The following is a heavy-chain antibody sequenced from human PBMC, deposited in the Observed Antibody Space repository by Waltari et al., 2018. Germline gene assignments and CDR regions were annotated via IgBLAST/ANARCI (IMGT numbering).Heavy chain of an antibody. V-gene: IGHV4-30-4*08. D-gene: IGHD6-13*01. CDR3: ARADVGIAAAHIDY. CDR2: ISYSGST. J-gene: IGHJ4*02. Sequence: QVQLQESGPGLVKPSQNLSLPCTVPGGSISRGDYFWTWIRQPPGKGLEWIGYISYSGSTSSNPSHKSRLTISIDTSRNQCSLRLSSVTAADTALYYCARADVGIAAAHIDYWGQGTLITVSP. CDR1: GGSISRGDYF.